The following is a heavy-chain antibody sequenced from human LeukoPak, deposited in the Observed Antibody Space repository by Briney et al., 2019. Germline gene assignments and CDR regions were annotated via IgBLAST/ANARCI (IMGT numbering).Heavy chain of an antibody. CDR1: GFTFSSYS. J-gene: IGHJ4*02. CDR3: ARWKRDRFDY. Sequence: GGSLRLSCAASGFTFSSYSMNWVRQAPGKGLEWVSSISSSSSYIYYADSVKGRFAISRDNAKNSLYLQMNSLRAEDTAVYYCARWKRDRFDYWGQGTLVTVSS. V-gene: IGHV3-21*01. D-gene: IGHD1-1*01. CDR2: ISSSSSYI.